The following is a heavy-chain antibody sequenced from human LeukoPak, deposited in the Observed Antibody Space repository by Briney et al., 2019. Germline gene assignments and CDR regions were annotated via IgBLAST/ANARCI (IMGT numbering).Heavy chain of an antibody. CDR2: INWNGGTT. J-gene: IGHJ3*02. Sequence: PGGSLRLSCAASGFTFDDYGMSWVRQAPGKGLEWVSGINWNGGTTRYTDSVKGRFTISRDNAKNSLYLQMNSLRAEDTALCYCARAVGATTVVAFDIWGQGTMVTVSS. CDR3: ARAVGATTVVAFDI. D-gene: IGHD1-26*01. V-gene: IGHV3-20*04. CDR1: GFTFDDYG.